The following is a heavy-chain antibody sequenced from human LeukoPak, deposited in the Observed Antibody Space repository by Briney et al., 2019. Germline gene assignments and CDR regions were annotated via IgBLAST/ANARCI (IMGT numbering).Heavy chain of an antibody. CDR3: ARGRAFFD. Sequence: PSETLSLTCTVSGYSISSAYYWGWIRQPPGKGLEWIGEINQSGSTNYNPSLKSRVTISFDTSKNQFSLKLSSVTAADTAVYYCARGRAFFDWGQGTLVTVSS. CDR2: INQSGST. V-gene: IGHV4-38-2*02. D-gene: IGHD3-3*02. CDR1: GYSISSAYY. J-gene: IGHJ4*02.